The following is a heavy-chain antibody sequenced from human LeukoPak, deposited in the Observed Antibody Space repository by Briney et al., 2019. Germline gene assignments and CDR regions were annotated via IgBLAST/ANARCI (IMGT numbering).Heavy chain of an antibody. D-gene: IGHD3-10*02. J-gene: IGHJ6*04. CDR1: GFTLSIYE. Sequence: GGSLRLSCEGSGFTLSIYEMNWVRQAPGKGLEWVSYISSSGSTIYYADSVKGRFTISRDNAKNSLYLQMNSLRAEDTAVYYCAELGITMIGGVWGKGTTVTISS. CDR3: AELGITMIGGV. CDR2: ISSSGSTI. V-gene: IGHV3-48*03.